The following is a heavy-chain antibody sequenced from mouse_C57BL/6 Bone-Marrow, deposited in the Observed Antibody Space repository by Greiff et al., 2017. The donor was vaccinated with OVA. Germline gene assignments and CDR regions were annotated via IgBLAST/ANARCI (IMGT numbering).Heavy chain of an antibody. CDR2: IYPGDGDT. Sequence: QVQLQQSGAELVKPGASVKISCKASGYAFSSYWMNRVKQRPGKGLEWIGQIYPGDGDTNYNGKFKGKATLTADKSSSTAYMQLSSLTSEDSAVYFCARRDYDGGFDYWGQGTTLTVSS. CDR1: GYAFSSYW. V-gene: IGHV1-80*01. CDR3: ARRDYDGGFDY. J-gene: IGHJ2*01. D-gene: IGHD2-4*01.